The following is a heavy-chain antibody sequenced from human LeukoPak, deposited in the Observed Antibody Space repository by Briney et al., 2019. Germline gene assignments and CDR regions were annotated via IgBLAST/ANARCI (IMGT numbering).Heavy chain of an antibody. J-gene: IGHJ4*02. D-gene: IGHD3-10*01. CDR2: INPNSGGT. CDR1: GYTFTGYY. CDR3: ARYPISMVREPFDY. Sequence: ASVKVSCKASGYTFTGYYMHWVRQAPGQWLEWMGWINPNSGGTNYAQKFQGRVTMTRDTSISTAYMELSRLRSDDTAVYYCARYPISMVREPFDYWGQGTLVTVSS. V-gene: IGHV1-2*02.